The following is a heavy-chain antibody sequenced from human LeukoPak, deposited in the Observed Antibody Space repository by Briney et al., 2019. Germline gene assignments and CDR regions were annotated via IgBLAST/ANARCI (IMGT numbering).Heavy chain of an antibody. J-gene: IGHJ6*03. CDR2: IRSKAYGGTT. CDR1: GFTFGDYA. CDR3: ARETKRGYCSGGSCYSFRDYYYYYYMDV. Sequence: GGSLRLSCTASGFTFGDYAMSWFRQAPGKGLEWVGFIRSKAYGGTTECAASVKGRFTISRDDSKSIAYLQMNSLKTEDTAVYYCARETKRGYCSGGSCYSFRDYYYYYYMDVWGKGTTVTVSS. V-gene: IGHV3-49*03. D-gene: IGHD2-15*01.